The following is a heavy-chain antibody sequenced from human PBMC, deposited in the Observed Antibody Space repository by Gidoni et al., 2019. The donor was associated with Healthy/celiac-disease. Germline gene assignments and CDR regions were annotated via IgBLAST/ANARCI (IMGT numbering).Heavy chain of an antibody. Sequence: QVQLQASGPVLVKPSQTLSLTCTVPCRSLSSGDYYWSWIRQPPGKGLEWIGYIHYSGSTYYNPYLKSRVTISVDTSKNQFSLKLSSVTAADTAVYYCARGEGPYGSGEKDYWGQGTLVTVSS. CDR2: IHYSGST. CDR3: ARGEGPYGSGEKDY. J-gene: IGHJ4*02. D-gene: IGHD3-10*01. V-gene: IGHV4-30-4*01. CDR1: CRSLSSGDYY.